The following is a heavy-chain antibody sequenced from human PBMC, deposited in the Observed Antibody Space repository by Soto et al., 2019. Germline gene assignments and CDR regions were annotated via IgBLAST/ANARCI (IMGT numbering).Heavy chain of an antibody. D-gene: IGHD6-19*01. CDR1: GGTFSSYA. CDR3: ARWGSSGSGAYYFDY. CDR2: IIPTFGTA. J-gene: IGHJ4*02. Sequence: GASVKVSCKASGGTFSSYAISWVRRAPGQGLEWMGGIIPTFGTANYAQKFQGRVTITADESTSTAYMELSSLRSEDTAVYYCARWGSSGSGAYYFDYWGQGTLVTVSS. V-gene: IGHV1-69*13.